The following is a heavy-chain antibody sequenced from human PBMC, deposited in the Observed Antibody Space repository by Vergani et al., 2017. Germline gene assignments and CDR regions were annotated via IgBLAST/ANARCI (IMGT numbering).Heavy chain of an antibody. J-gene: IGHJ4*02. CDR3: ARGDIAVVPAAILVAQFLDF. D-gene: IGHD2-2*01. Sequence: QVQLQQWGAGLLKPSETLSLTCAVYGGSFSGYYWSWIRQSPGKGLEWIGEINHSGRTNYNPSLKSRVTISVDTSKNQFSLKLSSVTAADPAVYYCARGDIAVVPAAILVAQFLDFWGQGALVTVSS. CDR1: GGSFSGYY. CDR2: INHSGRT. V-gene: IGHV4-34*01.